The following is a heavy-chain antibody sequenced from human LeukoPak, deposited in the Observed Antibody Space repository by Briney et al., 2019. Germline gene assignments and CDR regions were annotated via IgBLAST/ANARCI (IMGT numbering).Heavy chain of an antibody. D-gene: IGHD4-17*01. Sequence: KSGGSLRLSCAASGFTFSSYGMHWVRQAPGKGLEWVSSISSSSSYIYYADSVKGRFTISRDNAKNSLYLQMNSLRAEDTAVYYCAGVTVTADAFDIWGQGTMVTVSS. J-gene: IGHJ3*02. CDR1: GFTFSSYG. CDR3: AGVTVTADAFDI. V-gene: IGHV3-21*01. CDR2: ISSSSSYI.